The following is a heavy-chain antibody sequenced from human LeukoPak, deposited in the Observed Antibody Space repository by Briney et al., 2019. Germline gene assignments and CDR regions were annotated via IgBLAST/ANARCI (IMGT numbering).Heavy chain of an antibody. CDR3: ARDPMRTAKGDVGATVLDY. V-gene: IGHV1-18*01. CDR2: ISAYNGNT. CDR1: GYTCTSYG. Sequence: ASVKVSCKASGYTCTSYGISWVRQAPGQGLEWMGWISAYNGNTNYAQKLQGRVAMTTDTSTSTAYMELRSLRSDDTAVYYCARDPMRTAKGDVGATVLDYWGQGTLVTVSS. J-gene: IGHJ4*02. D-gene: IGHD1-26*01.